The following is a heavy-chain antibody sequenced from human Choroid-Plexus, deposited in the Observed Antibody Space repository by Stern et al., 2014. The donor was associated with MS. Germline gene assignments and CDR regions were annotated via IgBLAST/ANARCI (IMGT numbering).Heavy chain of an antibody. CDR3: ARIGLWPFNDAIDI. V-gene: IGHV2-70*01. CDR2: IDWGDDK. Sequence: QVTLRESGPALVKPTQTLTLTCTFSGFSLSTSGMCVSWIRQSPGKALEWLALIDWGDDKFYSTSLKTRLTISKDTSKNQVVLTMTNMDPVDTATYYCARIGLWPFNDAIDIWGQGTMVTVSS. CDR1: GFSLSTSGMC. D-gene: IGHD3/OR15-3a*01. J-gene: IGHJ3*02.